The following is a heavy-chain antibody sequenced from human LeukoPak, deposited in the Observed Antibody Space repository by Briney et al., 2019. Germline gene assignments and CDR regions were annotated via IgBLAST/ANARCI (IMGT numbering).Heavy chain of an antibody. V-gene: IGHV1-69*13. CDR2: IIPIFGTA. CDR1: GYTLTELS. CDR3: ARESQYSSSWSRENFRFDY. Sequence: SVKVSCKVSGYTLTELSMHWVRQAPGQGLEWMGGIIPIFGTANYAQKFQGRVTITADESTSTAYMELSSLRSEDTAVYYCARESQYSSSWSRENFRFDYWGQGTLVTVSS. D-gene: IGHD6-13*01. J-gene: IGHJ4*02.